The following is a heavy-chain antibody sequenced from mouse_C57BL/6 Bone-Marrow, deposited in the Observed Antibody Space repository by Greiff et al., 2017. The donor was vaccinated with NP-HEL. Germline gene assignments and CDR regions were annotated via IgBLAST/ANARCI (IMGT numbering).Heavy chain of an antibody. V-gene: IGHV1-42*01. J-gene: IGHJ2*01. CDR1: GYSFTGYY. CDR2: INPSTGGT. D-gene: IGHD1-1*01. Sequence: VHVKQSGPELVKPGASVKISCKASGYSFTGYYMNWVKQSPEKSLEWIGEINPSTGGTTYNQKFKAKATLTVDKSSSTAYMQLKSLTSEDSAVYYCARSPHYYGSSYWGQGTTLTVSS. CDR3: ARSPHYYGSSY.